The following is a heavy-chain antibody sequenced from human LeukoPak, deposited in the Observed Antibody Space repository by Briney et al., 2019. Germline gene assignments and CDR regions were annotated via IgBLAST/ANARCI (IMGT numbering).Heavy chain of an antibody. V-gene: IGHV3-48*03. CDR3: PRFFSYYTYSFDY. J-gene: IGHJ4*02. CDR2: ISSTGSAI. Sequence: GGSLRLSCAGFGFTFRSYEMNWVRQAPGKGLEWISYISSTGSAIYYADSEKGRFTISRDNAKNSLYLKMNTLRAEDTAVYYCPRFFSYYTYSFDYWGQGTLVTVSS. CDR1: GFTFRSYE. D-gene: IGHD3-22*01.